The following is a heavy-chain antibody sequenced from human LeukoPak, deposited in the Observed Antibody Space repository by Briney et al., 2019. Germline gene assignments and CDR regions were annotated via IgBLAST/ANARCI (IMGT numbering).Heavy chain of an antibody. Sequence: ASVKVSCKASGYTFTSYGISWVRQAPGQGLEWMGWINAGNGNTKYSQKFQGRVTITRDTSASTAYMELSSLRSEDTAVYYCARGPPDVDIVVVPAARRAWFDPWGQGTLVTVSS. D-gene: IGHD2-2*03. V-gene: IGHV1-3*01. CDR3: ARGPPDVDIVVVPAARRAWFDP. J-gene: IGHJ5*02. CDR1: GYTFTSYG. CDR2: INAGNGNT.